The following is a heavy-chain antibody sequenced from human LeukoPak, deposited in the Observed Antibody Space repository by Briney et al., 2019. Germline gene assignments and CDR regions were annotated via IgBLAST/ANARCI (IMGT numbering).Heavy chain of an antibody. CDR2: TSWNSENI. J-gene: IGHJ1*01. Sequence: SLRLSCAPSGFTFDDYAMHWVRQAPGKGLEWVSGTSWNSENIGYADSVKGRFTISRDNAKNSLYLQMNSLRAEDTAFYYCVKGGGNSGYFQHWGQGTLVTGSS. CDR3: VKGGGNSGYFQH. V-gene: IGHV3-9*01. CDR1: GFTFDDYA. D-gene: IGHD4-23*01.